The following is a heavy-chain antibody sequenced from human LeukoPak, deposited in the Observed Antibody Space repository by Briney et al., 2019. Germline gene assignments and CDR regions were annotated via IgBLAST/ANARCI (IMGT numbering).Heavy chain of an antibody. CDR3: AGDKTTGGWYEIDY. J-gene: IGHJ4*02. V-gene: IGHV3-53*01. CDR1: GFTVSSYY. CDR2: ISNEGGT. D-gene: IGHD6-19*01. Sequence: SGGSLRLSCAASGFTVSSYYMSWVRQAPGKGLESVSVISNEGGTYYADSVKGRFTISRDNSNNTVYLQMNSLRAEDTAVYYCAGDKTTGGWYEIDYWGQGTLVTVSS.